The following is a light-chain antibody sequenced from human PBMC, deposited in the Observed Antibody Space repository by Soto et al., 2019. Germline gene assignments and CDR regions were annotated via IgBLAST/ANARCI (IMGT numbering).Light chain of an antibody. V-gene: IGLV2-8*01. Sequence: QSALTQPPSASGSPGQSVAISCTGTSSDVGGSNYVSWYQHHPGKAPKLMIYGVNKRPSGVPNRFSGSKSGNTASLTVSGLQAEDEADYYCSSFAGINNPLVFGGGTKVTVL. CDR2: GVN. CDR3: SSFAGINNPLV. J-gene: IGLJ2*01. CDR1: SSDVGGSNY.